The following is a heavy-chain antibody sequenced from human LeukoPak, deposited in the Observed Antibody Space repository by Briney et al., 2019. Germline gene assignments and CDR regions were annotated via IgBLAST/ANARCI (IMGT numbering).Heavy chain of an antibody. CDR3: ARGYDFWSGVMSDAFDI. Sequence: SETLSLTCTVSGGSISSHYWSWVRQTPGKGLEWIGHIYHSGNTKYNSALKGRVTISDDASKNQSSLRLSSVPAADTAVYFCARGYDFWSGVMSDAFDIWGRGTKVTVSS. CDR2: IYHSGNT. D-gene: IGHD3-3*01. V-gene: IGHV4-59*11. J-gene: IGHJ3*02. CDR1: GGSISSHY.